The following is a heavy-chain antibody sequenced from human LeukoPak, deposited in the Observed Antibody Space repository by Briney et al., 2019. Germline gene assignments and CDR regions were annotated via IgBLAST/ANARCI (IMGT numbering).Heavy chain of an antibody. CDR3: ARTPLAADTSYFDY. D-gene: IGHD6-25*01. V-gene: IGHV4-38-2*01. J-gene: IGHJ4*02. CDR1: GYSISSGYY. CDR2: IYHSGST. Sequence: SETLSLTCAVSGYSISSGYYWGWIRQPPGKGLEWIGSIYHSGSTYYNPSLKSRVTISVDTSKYQFSLKLSSVTAADTAVYYCARTPLAADTSYFDYWGQGTLVTVSS.